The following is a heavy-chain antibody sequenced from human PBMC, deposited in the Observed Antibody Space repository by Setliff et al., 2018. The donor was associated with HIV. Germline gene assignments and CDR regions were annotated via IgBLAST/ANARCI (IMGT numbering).Heavy chain of an antibody. CDR3: ARGWLPAEYSFYYMDV. V-gene: IGHV1-69*10. CDR1: VRTFRTYA. D-gene: IGHD6-19*01. Sequence: SVKVPCKVSVRTFRTYAISWVRQAPGKGLEWMGGIIPLLGAANYAHKFQVRLTITADKSTSTAYVELSSLRFDDTAVYFCARGWLPAEYSFYYMDVWGQGTAVTVSS. CDR2: IIPLLGAA. J-gene: IGHJ6*03.